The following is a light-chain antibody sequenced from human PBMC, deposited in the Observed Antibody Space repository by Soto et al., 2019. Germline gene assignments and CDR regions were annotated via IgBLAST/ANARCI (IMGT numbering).Light chain of an antibody. CDR1: QSVSSSY. CDR2: GAS. V-gene: IGKV3-15*01. CDR3: QQYDTWPRT. J-gene: IGKJ1*01. Sequence: EIVLTQSPATLSLSPGERATLSCRASQSVSSSYLAWYLQKPGQAPRLLIYGASTRATAVPARLTASGSGTEFTLSVSSLQSDDFGVYYCQQYDTWPRTFGQGTKVDI.